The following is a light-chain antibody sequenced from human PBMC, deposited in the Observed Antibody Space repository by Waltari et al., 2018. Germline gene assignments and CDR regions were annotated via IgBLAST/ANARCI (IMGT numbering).Light chain of an antibody. J-gene: IGKJ4*01. Sequence: DIQMTQSPSSLSASVGDRVTITCRASEAISKDIAWFQQKPGQAPKSLIYNALSLQDGVPSRFSGSGSGTDFTLTISSLQPEDFATYYCQQYNTYPLTFGGGTKVEIK. CDR3: QQYNTYPLT. CDR1: EAISKD. CDR2: NAL. V-gene: IGKV1-16*01.